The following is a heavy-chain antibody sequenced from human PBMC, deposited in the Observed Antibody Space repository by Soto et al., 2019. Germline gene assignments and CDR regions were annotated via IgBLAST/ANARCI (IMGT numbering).Heavy chain of an antibody. D-gene: IGHD2-15*01. CDR3: VRHNGRVVAATENYFDP. J-gene: IGHJ5*02. CDR1: GFTFSRYP. Sequence: EVQLLESGGTLVQPGGSLKLSCAASGFTFSRYPMTWVRQAPGKGLEWVSDISGSGRTTEYADSVKGRFTISRDNSKNTLYLAMNSLRVEDTAVYYCVRHNGRVVAATENYFDPWGQGALVTVSS. V-gene: IGHV3-23*01. CDR2: ISGSGRTT.